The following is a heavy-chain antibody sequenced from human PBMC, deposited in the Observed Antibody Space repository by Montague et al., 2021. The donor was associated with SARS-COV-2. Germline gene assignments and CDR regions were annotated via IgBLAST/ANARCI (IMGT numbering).Heavy chain of an antibody. D-gene: IGHD2-2*01. V-gene: IGHV4-59*01. J-gene: IGHJ4*02. CDR2: IYYTGST. CDR1: GGSISGYY. CDR3: ARAQTTCFMANGVNYFDY. Sequence: SETLSLTCTVSGGSISGYYWTWMRQPPGKGLEWLGHIYYTGSTKYNPSLKSRVTISIDTPKNQFSLKLRSVTAADTAVYFCARAQTTCFMANGVNYFDYWGQGALVTVSS.